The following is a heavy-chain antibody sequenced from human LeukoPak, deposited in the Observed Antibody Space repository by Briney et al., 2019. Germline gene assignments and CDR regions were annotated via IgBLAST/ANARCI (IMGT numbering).Heavy chain of an antibody. Sequence: GGSLRLSCAASGFTFSDHYMDWVRQAPGKGLEWVGRTRNKANSYTTEYAASVKGRFTISRDDSKNSLYLQMNSLKTEDTAVYYCARGGYGDYERMFDYWGQGTLVTVSS. D-gene: IGHD4-17*01. CDR3: ARGGYGDYERMFDY. J-gene: IGHJ4*02. CDR1: GFTFSDHY. CDR2: TRNKANSYTT. V-gene: IGHV3-72*01.